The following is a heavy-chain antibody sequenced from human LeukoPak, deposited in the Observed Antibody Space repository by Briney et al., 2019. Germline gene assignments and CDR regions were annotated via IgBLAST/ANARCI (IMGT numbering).Heavy chain of an antibody. J-gene: IGHJ2*01. V-gene: IGHV3-23*01. CDR2: ISGSGGST. D-gene: IGHD6-19*01. Sequence: GGSLRLSCAASGFTFSSYAMSWVRQAPGKGLEWVSAISGSGGSTYYADSVKGRFTISRDNSKNTLYLQMNSLRAEDTAVYYCAKVRSGRYALPWYFDLRGRGTLVTVSS. CDR3: AKVRSGRYALPWYFDL. CDR1: GFTFSSYA.